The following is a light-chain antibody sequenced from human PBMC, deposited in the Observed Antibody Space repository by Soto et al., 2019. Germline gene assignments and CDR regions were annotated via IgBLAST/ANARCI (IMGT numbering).Light chain of an antibody. Sequence: DIQMTQSPSSLSASVGDRVTITCRASQSITSYLNWYQQKPGKAPQLLIYAASSLQSGVPSRFSGSGSGTDFTLTISTRQPEDIATYFCQQSYTTPWTFGQGTKVEVK. V-gene: IGKV1-39*01. CDR3: QQSYTTPWT. J-gene: IGKJ1*01. CDR1: QSITSY. CDR2: AAS.